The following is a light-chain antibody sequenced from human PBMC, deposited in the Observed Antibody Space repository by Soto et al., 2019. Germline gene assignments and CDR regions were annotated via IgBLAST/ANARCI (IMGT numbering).Light chain of an antibody. CDR2: DVS. Sequence: QSALTQPASVSGSPGQSITISCTGSSSDVGGYDYVSWYQQYSGTVPKLIIYDVSHRPSGISPRFSGSKSGNTASLTVSGLQAEDEAEYFCSSYTTSSPLVFGGGTKLTVL. V-gene: IGLV2-14*03. CDR3: SSYTTSSPLV. CDR1: SSDVGGYDY. J-gene: IGLJ2*01.